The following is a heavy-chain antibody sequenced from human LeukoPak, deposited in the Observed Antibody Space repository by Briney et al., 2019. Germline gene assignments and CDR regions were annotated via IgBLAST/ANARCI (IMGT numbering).Heavy chain of an antibody. CDR1: GGSISSYY. J-gene: IGHJ5*02. D-gene: IGHD1-1*01. CDR3: ARRLERRVDP. CDR2: IYYSGSS. Sequence: SETLSLTCTVSGGSISSYYWSWIRQPPGKGLEWIGYIYYSGSSNYNPSLKSRVTISVDTSKNQFSLKLSSVTAADTAVYYCARRLERRVDPWGQGTLVTVSS. V-gene: IGHV4-59*01.